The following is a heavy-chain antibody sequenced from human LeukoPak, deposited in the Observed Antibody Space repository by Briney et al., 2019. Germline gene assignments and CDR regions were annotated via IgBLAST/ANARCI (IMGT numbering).Heavy chain of an antibody. V-gene: IGHV1-18*01. CDR1: GGTFSSYA. Sequence: ASVKVSCKASGGTFSSYAISWVRQAPGQGLEWMGWISAYNGNTNYAQKFQGRVTMTTDTSTSTAYMELRSLRSDDTAVYHCARDGHYYDSGSYYKAPGFDYWGQGTLVTVSS. CDR2: ISAYNGNT. D-gene: IGHD3-10*01. J-gene: IGHJ4*02. CDR3: ARDGHYYDSGSYYKAPGFDY.